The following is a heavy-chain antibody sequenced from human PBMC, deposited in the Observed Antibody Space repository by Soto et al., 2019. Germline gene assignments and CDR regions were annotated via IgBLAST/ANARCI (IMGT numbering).Heavy chain of an antibody. D-gene: IGHD1-1*01. J-gene: IGHJ4*02. Sequence: QVQLQQWGAGLVKPSETLSLSCAVYGQSFSGHSWAWIRQPPGKGLEWIGEISESGSPYYNPSLKSIVTISTDTSENQFSLKLNSVSAADTAAYFCARGSGIVALPGELEDVNYDFWGQGTLVNVSS. CDR3: ARGSGIVALPGELEDVNYDF. CDR2: ISESGSP. V-gene: IGHV4-34*01. CDR1: GQSFSGHS.